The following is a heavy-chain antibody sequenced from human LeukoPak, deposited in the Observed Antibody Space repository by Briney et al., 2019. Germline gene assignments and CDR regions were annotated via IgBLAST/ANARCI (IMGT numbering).Heavy chain of an antibody. Sequence: GGSLRLSCVASGFIVSDHYMSWVRQAPGQGLDWVSIIYSGGSTYYADSVKGRFTISRDNSKNTLYLQMNSLTGDDTAVYYCARVRSYDSSGWPSYFFDKWGQGALVTVSS. V-gene: IGHV3-53*01. CDR3: ARVRSYDSSGWPSYFFDK. CDR1: GFIVSDHY. CDR2: IYSGGST. J-gene: IGHJ4*02. D-gene: IGHD3-22*01.